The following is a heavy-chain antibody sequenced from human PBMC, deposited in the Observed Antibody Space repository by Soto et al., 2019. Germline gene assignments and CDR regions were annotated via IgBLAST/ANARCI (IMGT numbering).Heavy chain of an antibody. Sequence: PGGSLRLSCSGSGFTVSSFGMHWVRQAPGKGLEHVSTLSSNGIGTYYADSVKGRFTFSRDTSKTTLYLQMSSLRTDYTAVYYCVKDMGQAAVGIRYPYGLDVWGLGTTVTVSS. CDR3: VKDMGQAAVGIRYPYGLDV. J-gene: IGHJ6*02. D-gene: IGHD6-13*01. CDR2: LSSNGIGT. CDR1: GFTVSSFG. V-gene: IGHV3-64D*06.